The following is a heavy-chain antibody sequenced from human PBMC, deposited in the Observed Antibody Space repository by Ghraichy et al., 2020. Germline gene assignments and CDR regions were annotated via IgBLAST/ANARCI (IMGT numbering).Heavy chain of an antibody. J-gene: IGHJ5*02. CDR1: GFTFSSYA. V-gene: IGHV3-64D*09. D-gene: IGHD3-9*01. CDR3: VKLRNYDILTGPYVS. CDR2: ISSNGGST. Sequence: GGSLRLSCSASGFTFSSYAMHWVRQAPGKGLEYVSAISSNGGSTYYADSVKGRFTISRDNSKNTLYLQMSSLRAEDTAVYYCVKLRNYDILTGPYVSWGQGTLVTVSS.